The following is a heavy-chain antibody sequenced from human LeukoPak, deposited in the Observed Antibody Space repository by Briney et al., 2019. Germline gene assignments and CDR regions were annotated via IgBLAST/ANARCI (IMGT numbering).Heavy chain of an antibody. CDR1: GGSFSGYY. D-gene: IGHD3-10*01. CDR2: INHSGST. J-gene: IGHJ4*02. V-gene: IGHV4-34*01. CDR3: ARGFPVSYYYGSGRYYNERLRIFDY. Sequence: SETLSLTCAVYGGSFSGYYLRWIRQPPGKGLEWIGEINHSGSTNYNPSLKSRVTISVDTSKNQFSLKLSSVTAADTAVYYCARGFPVSYYYGSGRYYNERLRIFDYWGQGTLVTVSS.